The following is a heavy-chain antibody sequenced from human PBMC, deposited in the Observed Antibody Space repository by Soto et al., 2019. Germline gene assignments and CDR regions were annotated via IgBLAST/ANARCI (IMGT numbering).Heavy chain of an antibody. CDR2: IYAENGLT. Sequence: ASVKVSCKASGYTFSNYGISWVRQVPGQGLEWVGWIYAENGLTHYAQKFQGRVTITTHRSTTTAFMDLRSLTSDDTAMCYCARDIDYDIDYWGQGTLVTVSS. J-gene: IGHJ4*02. D-gene: IGHD3-16*01. CDR1: GYTFSNYG. V-gene: IGHV1-18*01. CDR3: ARDIDYDIDY.